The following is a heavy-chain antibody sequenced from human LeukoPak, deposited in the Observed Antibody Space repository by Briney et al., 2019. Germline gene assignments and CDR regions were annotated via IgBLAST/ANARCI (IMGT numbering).Heavy chain of an antibody. CDR1: GGSISSGSYY. Sequence: SETLSLTCTVSGGSISSGSYYWSWIRQPAGKGLEWIGRIYTSGSTNYNPSLKSRVTISVDTSKNQFSLKLSSATAADTAVYYCAREGMAGTPTNWFDPWGQGTLVTVSS. D-gene: IGHD1-7*01. CDR3: AREGMAGTPTNWFDP. J-gene: IGHJ5*02. V-gene: IGHV4-61*02. CDR2: IYTSGST.